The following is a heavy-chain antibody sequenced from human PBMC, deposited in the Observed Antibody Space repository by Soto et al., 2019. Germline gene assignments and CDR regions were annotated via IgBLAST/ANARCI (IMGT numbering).Heavy chain of an antibody. CDR1: GGSISSYY. CDR3: ARGYSSKALDYYYGMDV. CDR2: IYYSGST. V-gene: IGHV4-59*08. Sequence: SETLSLTCTVSGGSISSYYWGWIRQPPGKGLEWIGYIYYSGSTNYNPSIKSRVTISVDTSKNQFSLKMSSVTAADTAVYYCARGYSSKALDYYYGMDVWGQGTTVT. D-gene: IGHD6-13*01. J-gene: IGHJ6*02.